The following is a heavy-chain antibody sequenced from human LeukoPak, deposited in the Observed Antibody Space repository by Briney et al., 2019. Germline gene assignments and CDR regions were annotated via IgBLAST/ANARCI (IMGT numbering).Heavy chain of an antibody. J-gene: IGHJ5*02. CDR2: INHSGST. D-gene: IGHD4-17*01. CDR3: ASPLVTTGFDP. Sequence: SETLSLTCAVYGGSFSGYYWSWIRQPPGKGLEWIGEINHSGSTNYNPSLKSRVTISVATSKNQFSLKLSSVTAADTAVYYCASPLVTTGFDPWGQGTLVTVSS. CDR1: GGSFSGYY. V-gene: IGHV4-34*01.